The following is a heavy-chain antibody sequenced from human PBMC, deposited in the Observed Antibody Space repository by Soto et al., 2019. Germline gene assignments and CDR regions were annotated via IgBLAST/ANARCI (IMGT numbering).Heavy chain of an antibody. J-gene: IGHJ6*03. Sequence: EVQLLESGGGLVQPGGSLRLSCAASGFTFSSYAMRWVRQAPGRGLEWVSAISGSGGTIYYADSVKGRFTISRDNSRNTLDLQMNSLRAADTAVYYCAKGATVTTVYYMDVWGEGTTVTVSS. CDR2: ISGSGGTI. V-gene: IGHV3-23*01. D-gene: IGHD4-17*01. CDR3: AKGATVTTVYYMDV. CDR1: GFTFSSYA.